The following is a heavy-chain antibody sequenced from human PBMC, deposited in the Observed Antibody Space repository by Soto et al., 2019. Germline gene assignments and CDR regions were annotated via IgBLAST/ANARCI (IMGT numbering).Heavy chain of an antibody. D-gene: IGHD2-2*01. CDR3: ARAKGWYCSSASCYYYGMGV. Sequence: QVQLVESGGGVVQPGRSLRLSCAASGFTFNSYGMHWVRQAPGKGLEWVAVIWYDGSNKYYADSVKGRFTISRDNSKNTLYLQMNSLRAEDTAVYYCARAKGWYCSSASCYYYGMGVWGQGTTVTVSS. CDR2: IWYDGSNK. CDR1: GFTFNSYG. V-gene: IGHV3-33*01. J-gene: IGHJ6*02.